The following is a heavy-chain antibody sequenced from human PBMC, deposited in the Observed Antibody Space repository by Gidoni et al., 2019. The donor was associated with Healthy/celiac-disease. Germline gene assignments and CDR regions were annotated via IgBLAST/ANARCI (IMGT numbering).Heavy chain of an antibody. CDR3: ARVHLVRGIKGAYDY. D-gene: IGHD3-10*01. Sequence: QVQLVESGGGVVQPGRSLRSSCAASGFTFSSYAMHWVRQAPGKGLEWVAVISYDGSNKYYADSVKGRFTIARDNSKNTLYLQMNSLRAEDTAVYYCARVHLVRGIKGAYDYWGQGTLVTVSS. CDR2: ISYDGSNK. J-gene: IGHJ4*02. V-gene: IGHV3-30-3*01. CDR1: GFTFSSYA.